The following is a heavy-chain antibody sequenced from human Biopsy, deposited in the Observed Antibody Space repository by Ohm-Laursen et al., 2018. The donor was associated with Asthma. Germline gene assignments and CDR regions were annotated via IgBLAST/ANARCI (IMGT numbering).Heavy chain of an antibody. D-gene: IGHD3-10*01. J-gene: IGHJ4*02. CDR3: ARGLDYSGRSGFDY. CDR1: GFTFSSYG. Sequence: SLRISCSASGFTFSSYGMDWVRQAPGKGLEWVALMSYDGSIKDYADSVKGRFTISRDNSMNTLYLHMNSLRVEDTAVYYCARGLDYSGRSGFDYWGQGTLVTVSS. V-gene: IGHV3-33*05. CDR2: MSYDGSIK.